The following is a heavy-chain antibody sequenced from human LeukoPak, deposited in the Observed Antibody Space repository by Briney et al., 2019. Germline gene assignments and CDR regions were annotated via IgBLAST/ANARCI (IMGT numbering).Heavy chain of an antibody. Sequence: ASVKVSCKASGYTFTSYAMNWVRQAPGQGLEWMGWINTNTGNPTYAQGFTGRFVFSLDTSVSTAYLQISSLKAEDTAVYYCARDLSGIVSGSSHSNYWGQGTLVTVSS. CDR1: GYTFTSYA. J-gene: IGHJ4*02. CDR3: ARDLSGIVSGSSHSNY. CDR2: INTNTGNP. D-gene: IGHD1-26*01. V-gene: IGHV7-4-1*02.